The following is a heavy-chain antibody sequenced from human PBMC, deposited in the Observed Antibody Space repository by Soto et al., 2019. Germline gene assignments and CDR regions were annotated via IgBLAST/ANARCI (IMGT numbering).Heavy chain of an antibody. CDR2: FDPEDGET. D-gene: IGHD3-10*01. V-gene: IGHV1-24*01. Sequence: ASVKVSCKVSGYTLTELSIHWVRQAPGEGLEWMGGFDPEDGETIYAQNFQGRVTMTEDTSTDTAYMELSSLRSDDTAVYYCANRDYYDSGTPGGMDLWGQGTTVTV. J-gene: IGHJ6*02. CDR3: ANRDYYDSGTPGGMDL. CDR1: GYTLTELS.